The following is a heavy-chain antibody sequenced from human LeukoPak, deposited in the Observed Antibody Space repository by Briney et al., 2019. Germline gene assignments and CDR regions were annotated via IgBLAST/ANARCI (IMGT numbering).Heavy chain of an antibody. V-gene: IGHV3-30*02. J-gene: IGHJ6*03. CDR3: AKTPLVSFGELLHGDYYYYYYMDV. D-gene: IGHD3-10*01. Sequence: GGSLRLSCAASGFTFSSYGMHWVRQAPGKGLEWVAFIRYDGSNKYYADSVKGRFTISRDNSKNTLYLQMNSLRAEDTAVYYCAKTPLVSFGELLHGDYYYYYYMDVWDKGTTVTISS. CDR2: IRYDGSNK. CDR1: GFTFSSYG.